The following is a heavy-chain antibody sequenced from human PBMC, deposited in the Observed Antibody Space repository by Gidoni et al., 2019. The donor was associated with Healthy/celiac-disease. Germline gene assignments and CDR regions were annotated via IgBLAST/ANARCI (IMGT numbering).Heavy chain of an antibody. Sequence: QVQLQESGPGLVKPSQTLSLTCTVSGGSISSCGYHWSWIRQHPGKGLEWIGYIYYSGSTYYNPSLKSRVTISVDTSKNQFSLKLSSVTAADTAVYYCARGDYSSSEAGLYYYYGMDVWGQGTTVTVSS. CDR2: IYYSGST. D-gene: IGHD6-6*01. CDR3: ARGDYSSSEAGLYYYYGMDV. J-gene: IGHJ6*02. CDR1: GGSISSCGYH. V-gene: IGHV4-31*03.